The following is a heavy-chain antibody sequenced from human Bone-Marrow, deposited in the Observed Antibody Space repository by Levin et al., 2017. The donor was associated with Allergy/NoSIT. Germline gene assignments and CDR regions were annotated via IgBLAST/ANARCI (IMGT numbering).Heavy chain of an antibody. V-gene: IGHV1-2*02. Sequence: ASVKVSCKASGYTFTGYYMHWVRQAPGQGLEWMGWINPNSGGTNYAQKFQGRVTMTRDTSISTAYMELSRLRSDDTAVYYCARRVYDFWSGYPDKRYYYYGMDVWGQGTTVTVSS. J-gene: IGHJ6*02. D-gene: IGHD3-3*01. CDR3: ARRVYDFWSGYPDKRYYYYGMDV. CDR2: INPNSGGT. CDR1: GYTFTGYY.